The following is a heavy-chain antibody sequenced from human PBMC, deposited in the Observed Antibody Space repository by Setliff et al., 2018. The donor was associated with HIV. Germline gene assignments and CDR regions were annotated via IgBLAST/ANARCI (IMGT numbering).Heavy chain of an antibody. CDR1: GYFISNGYY. Sequence: SETLSLTCSVSGYFISNGYYWGWIRQPPGKDLEWVGTIYQNGNTYCSPSLESRVSVSMDMSRNQFSVKLNSATAADTAVYYCARQAWHYDRDGYFIDYWGQGKLVTVSS. J-gene: IGHJ4*02. D-gene: IGHD3-22*01. V-gene: IGHV4-38-2*02. CDR2: IYQNGNT. CDR3: ARQAWHYDRDGYFIDY.